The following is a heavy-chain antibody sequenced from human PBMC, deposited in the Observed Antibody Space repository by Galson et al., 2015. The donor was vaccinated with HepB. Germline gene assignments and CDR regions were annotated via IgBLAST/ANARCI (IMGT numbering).Heavy chain of an antibody. Sequence: ETLSLTCAVYGGSFSGYYWSWIRQPPGKGLEWIGEINHSGSTNYNPSLKSRVTISVDTSKNQFSLKLSSVIAADTAVYYCARGLVVVPAATINWFDPWGQGTLVTVSS. CDR1: GGSFSGYY. D-gene: IGHD2-2*01. CDR2: INHSGST. CDR3: ARGLVVVPAATINWFDP. V-gene: IGHV4-34*01. J-gene: IGHJ5*02.